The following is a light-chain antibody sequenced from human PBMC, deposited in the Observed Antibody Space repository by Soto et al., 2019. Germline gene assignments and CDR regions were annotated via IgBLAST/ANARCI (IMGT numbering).Light chain of an antibody. CDR3: QQYTDYWT. V-gene: IGKV1-5*01. J-gene: IGKJ1*01. CDR2: DAS. CDR1: QSINSW. Sequence: DIQMTQSPSTLSAYVGDRVTITCRASQSINSWLAWYQQKPGKAPKVLIYDASTLESGVPSRFSGSGSGTEFTLTISSLQPDDFATYYCQQYTDYWTFGQGTKVDIK.